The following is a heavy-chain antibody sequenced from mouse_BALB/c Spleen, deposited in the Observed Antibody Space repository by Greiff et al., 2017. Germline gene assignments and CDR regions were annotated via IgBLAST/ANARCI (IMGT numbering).Heavy chain of an antibody. Sequence: EVQRVESGGGLVQPGGSRKLSCAASGFTFSSFGMHWVRQAPEKGLEWVAYISSGSSTIYYADTVKGRFTISRDNPKNTLFLQMTSLRSEDTAMYYCARGGIYYDYDEGYYAMDYWGQGTSVTVSS. CDR1: GFTFSSFG. CDR2: ISSGSSTI. J-gene: IGHJ4*01. D-gene: IGHD2-4*01. CDR3: ARGGIYYDYDEGYYAMDY. V-gene: IGHV5-17*02.